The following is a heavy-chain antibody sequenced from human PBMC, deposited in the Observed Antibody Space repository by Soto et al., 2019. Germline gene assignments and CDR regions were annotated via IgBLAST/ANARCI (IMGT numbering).Heavy chain of an antibody. J-gene: IGHJ5*01. Sequence: SETLSLTCAVYGGSFSGHSWTWIRQSPGKGLEWIGDINHSGRVNYSPFLKSRVTISLDTSKNQFSLTLSAVTAADTAMYYCSTRAYDTNGYYRFDPWGQGTLVTVSS. D-gene: IGHD3-22*01. CDR3: STRAYDTNGYYRFDP. V-gene: IGHV4-34*01. CDR2: INHSGRV. CDR1: GGSFSGHS.